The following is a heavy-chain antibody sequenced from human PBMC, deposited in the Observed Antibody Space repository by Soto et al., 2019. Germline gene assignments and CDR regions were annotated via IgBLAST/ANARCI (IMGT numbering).Heavy chain of an antibody. J-gene: IGHJ5*02. CDR2: TYYRSKWYN. Sequence: LSQTLSLTCAISGDSVSSNSAAWNWIRQSPSRGLEWLGRTYYRSKWYNDYAVSVKSRITINPDTSKNQFSLQLNSVTPEDTAVYYCARAPYCSGGSCYYENWFDPWGQGTLVTVSS. CDR1: GDSVSSNSAA. CDR3: ARAPYCSGGSCYYENWFDP. V-gene: IGHV6-1*01. D-gene: IGHD2-15*01.